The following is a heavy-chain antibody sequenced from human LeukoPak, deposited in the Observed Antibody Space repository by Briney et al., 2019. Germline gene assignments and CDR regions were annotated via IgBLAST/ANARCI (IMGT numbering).Heavy chain of an antibody. J-gene: IGHJ6*02. CDR1: GFTFSSYA. CDR3: ARDTISYSMDV. D-gene: IGHD3-3*01. CDR2: ISGSGGST. V-gene: IGHV3-23*01. Sequence: GGSLRLSCAASGFTFSSYAMSWVRQAPGKGLEWVSAISGSGGSTYYADSVKGRFTISRDISKNTLYLQMSGLRGEDTAVYYCARDTISYSMDVWGQGTTVTVSS.